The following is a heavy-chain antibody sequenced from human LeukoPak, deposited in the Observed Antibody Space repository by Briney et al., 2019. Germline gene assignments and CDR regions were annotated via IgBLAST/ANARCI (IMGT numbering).Heavy chain of an antibody. CDR1: GYSFSSYW. D-gene: IGHD3-10*01. Sequence: GESLKISCKGSGYSFSSYWIAGVRQIPGKGLEWMGIIYPGDSDTTYSPSFQGQVTISADKSISTAYLQWNSLKASDTAMYFCARRRSSTLIDGWGQGTLVSVSS. J-gene: IGHJ4*02. V-gene: IGHV5-51*01. CDR2: IYPGDSDT. CDR3: ARRRSSTLIDG.